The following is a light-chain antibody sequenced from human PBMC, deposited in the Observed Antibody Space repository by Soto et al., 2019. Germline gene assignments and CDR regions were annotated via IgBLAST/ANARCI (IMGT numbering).Light chain of an antibody. Sequence: QSVLTQPASVSGSPGQSITISCTGTSSDVGGYNYVSWYQQHPGKAPNLMIYDVSNRSSGVSNLFSGSKSGNTASLTISGLEAEEEADYYFISYTSSSNVVFGGGNKVTVL. CDR3: ISYTSSSNVV. J-gene: IGLJ2*01. V-gene: IGLV2-14*01. CDR1: SSDVGGYNY. CDR2: DVS.